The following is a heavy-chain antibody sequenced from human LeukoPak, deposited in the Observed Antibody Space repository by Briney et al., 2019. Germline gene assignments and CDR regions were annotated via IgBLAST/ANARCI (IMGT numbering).Heavy chain of an antibody. D-gene: IGHD3-22*01. Sequence: PGGSLRLSCAASGLTFSSYAMSWVRQAPGKGLEWVSAIIGSGGSTYYADSVKGRFTISRDNSKNTLYLQMNSLRAEDTAVYYCAKDPRRYYDSSGYGSYFDYWGQGTLVTVSS. CDR1: GLTFSSYA. CDR2: IIGSGGST. V-gene: IGHV3-23*01. J-gene: IGHJ4*02. CDR3: AKDPRRYYDSSGYGSYFDY.